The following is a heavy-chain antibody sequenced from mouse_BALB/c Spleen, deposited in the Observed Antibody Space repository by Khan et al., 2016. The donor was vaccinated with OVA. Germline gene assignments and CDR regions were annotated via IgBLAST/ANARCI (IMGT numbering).Heavy chain of an antibody. J-gene: IGHJ3*01. CDR1: GYTFTDYY. D-gene: IGHD1-2*01. Sequence: QVQLKESGAELARPGASVKLSCTASGYTFTDYYINWVKQRTGQGLEWIGEISPGSGATYYNERFMGKATLTADKSSSTAYMQLSSLTSEASAVYYCARRNYFGYTFAYWGQGTLVTVSA. V-gene: IGHV1-77*01. CDR3: ARRNYFGYTFAY. CDR2: ISPGSGAT.